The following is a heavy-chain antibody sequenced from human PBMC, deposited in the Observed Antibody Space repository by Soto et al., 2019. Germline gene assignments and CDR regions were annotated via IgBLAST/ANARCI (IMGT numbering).Heavy chain of an antibody. J-gene: IGHJ6*02. V-gene: IGHV1-3*01. Sequence: VASVKVSCKASGYTFTSYAMHWVRQAPGQRLEWMGWINAGSGNAKYSQKFQGRITITRDTSASTAYMELSSLRSEDTAVYYCERDFVIAAAAYYYYYGMDVWGQGTTVTVSS. D-gene: IGHD6-13*01. CDR2: INAGSGNA. CDR1: GYTFTSYA. CDR3: ERDFVIAAAAYYYYYGMDV.